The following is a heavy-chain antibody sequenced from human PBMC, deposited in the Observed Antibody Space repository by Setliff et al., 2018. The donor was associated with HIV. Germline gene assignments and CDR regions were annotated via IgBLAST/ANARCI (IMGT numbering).Heavy chain of an antibody. V-gene: IGHV3-7*03. CDR3: TRFNCNGGCCYSSY. J-gene: IGHJ4*02. CDR1: GFTFSSYW. D-gene: IGHD2-15*01. Sequence: PGGSLSLSCAASGFTFSSYWMSWVRQAPGKGLEWVANINQDGSARVYVDSVKGRFTISRENAKNSLYLQMNSLQTEDTAVYYCTRFNCNGGCCYSSYWGQGTLVTVSS. CDR2: INQDGSAR.